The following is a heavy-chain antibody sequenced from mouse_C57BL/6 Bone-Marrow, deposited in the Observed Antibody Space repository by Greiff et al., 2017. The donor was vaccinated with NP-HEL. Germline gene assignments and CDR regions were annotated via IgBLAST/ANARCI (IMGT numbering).Heavy chain of an antibody. Sequence: QVQLQQSGAELARPGASVKLSCKASGYTFTSYGISWVKQRTGQGLEWIGEIYPRSGNTYYNEKFKGKATLTADKSSSTAYMELRSLTSEDSAVYFCAKFSYWDGSSPHFDYWGQGTTLTVSS. J-gene: IGHJ2*01. V-gene: IGHV1-81*01. D-gene: IGHD1-1*01. CDR1: GYTFTSYG. CDR3: AKFSYWDGSSPHFDY. CDR2: IYPRSGNT.